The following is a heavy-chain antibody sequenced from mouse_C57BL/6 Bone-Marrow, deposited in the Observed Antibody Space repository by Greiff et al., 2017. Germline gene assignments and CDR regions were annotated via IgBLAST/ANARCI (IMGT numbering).Heavy chain of an antibody. V-gene: IGHV1-81*01. D-gene: IGHD1-1*01. J-gene: IGHJ3*01. Sequence: VQLKESGAELARPGASVKLSCKASGYTFTSYGISWVKQRPGQGLEWIGEVYPRSGNTYYNEKFKGKATLTADKSSSTSYMELRSLTSEDSAVYFCARCYYGAYGGQGTLVTVSA. CDR2: VYPRSGNT. CDR3: ARCYYGAY. CDR1: GYTFTSYG.